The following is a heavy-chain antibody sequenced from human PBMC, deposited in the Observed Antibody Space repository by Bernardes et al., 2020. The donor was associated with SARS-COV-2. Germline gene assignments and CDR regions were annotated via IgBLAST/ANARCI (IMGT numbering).Heavy chain of an antibody. D-gene: IGHD7-27*01. Sequence: ASVKASCKASGYTFTSYDINWVRQDTGQGLEWMGWMSPNSGNTGYAQKFQGRVTMTRDTSISTVYMELSSLRSEDTAVYYCAKGPPNWGFDYWGQGTLVTVSS. CDR2: MSPNSGNT. J-gene: IGHJ4*02. CDR3: AKGPPNWGFDY. V-gene: IGHV1-8*01. CDR1: GYTFTSYD.